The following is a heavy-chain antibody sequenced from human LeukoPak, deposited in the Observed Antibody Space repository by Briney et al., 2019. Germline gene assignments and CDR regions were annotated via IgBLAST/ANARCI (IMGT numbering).Heavy chain of an antibody. CDR3: ARGSGYGGNFDY. J-gene: IGHJ4*02. CDR2: IYYSGST. CDR1: GGSISSGGYY. V-gene: IGHV4-31*03. Sequence: SQTLSLTCTVSGGSISSGGYYWSWIRQHPGKGLEWIGYIYYSGSTNYNPSLKSRVTISVDTSKNQFSLKLSSVTAADTAVYYCARGSGYGGNFDYWGQGTLVTVSS. D-gene: IGHD4-23*01.